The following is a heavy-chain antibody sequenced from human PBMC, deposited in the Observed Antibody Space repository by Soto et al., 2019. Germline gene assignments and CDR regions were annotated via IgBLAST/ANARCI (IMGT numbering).Heavy chain of an antibody. Sequence: PGGSLRLSCAASGFTFSSYAMHWVRQAPGKGLEWVAVISYDGSNKYYADSVKGRFTISRDNSKNTLYLQMNSLRAEDTAVYYCARDPLITFGGVLPKNNWFDPWGQGTLVTVSS. D-gene: IGHD3-16*01. CDR2: ISYDGSNK. CDR1: GFTFSSYA. J-gene: IGHJ5*02. CDR3: ARDPLITFGGVLPKNNWFDP. V-gene: IGHV3-30-3*01.